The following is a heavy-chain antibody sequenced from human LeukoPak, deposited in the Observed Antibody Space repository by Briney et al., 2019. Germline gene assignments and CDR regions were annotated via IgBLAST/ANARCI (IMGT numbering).Heavy chain of an antibody. CDR3: ARRGIVLMVYAIAGMDV. V-gene: IGHV4-39*01. CDR2: IYYSGST. D-gene: IGHD2-8*01. Sequence: SETLSLTCTVSGGSISSSSYYWGWIRQPPGKGLEWIGSIYYSGSTYYNPSLKSRVTISVDTSKNQFSLKLSSVTAADTAVYYCARRGIVLMVYAIAGMDVWGQGTTVTVSS. CDR1: GGSISSSSYY. J-gene: IGHJ6*01.